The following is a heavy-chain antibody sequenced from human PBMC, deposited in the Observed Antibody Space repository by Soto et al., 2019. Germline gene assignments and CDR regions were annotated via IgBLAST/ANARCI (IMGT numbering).Heavy chain of an antibody. Sequence: ASVKVSCKASGYTFTSYYMHWVRQAPGQGLEWMGIINPSGGSTSYAQKFQGRVTRTRDTSTSTVYMELSSLRSEDTAVYYCASDRVMITFGGARRYFKHWGQGTLVTVSS. V-gene: IGHV1-46*03. CDR3: ASDRVMITFGGARRYFKH. D-gene: IGHD3-16*01. CDR2: INPSGGST. J-gene: IGHJ1*01. CDR1: GYTFTSYY.